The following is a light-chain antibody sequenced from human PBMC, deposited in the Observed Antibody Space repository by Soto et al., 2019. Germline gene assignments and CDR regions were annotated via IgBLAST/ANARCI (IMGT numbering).Light chain of an antibody. CDR2: GAS. CDR1: QSVGSSY. V-gene: IGKV3-20*01. J-gene: IGKJ5*01. Sequence: EIVLTQSPGTLSLSPGERSTPSCRASQSVGSSYLAWYQQKRDQAPRLLIYGASSRATGIPDRFSGSGSGTDFTLTISRLEPEDFAVYYCQQYSSSPITFGQGTRLEIK. CDR3: QQYSSSPIT.